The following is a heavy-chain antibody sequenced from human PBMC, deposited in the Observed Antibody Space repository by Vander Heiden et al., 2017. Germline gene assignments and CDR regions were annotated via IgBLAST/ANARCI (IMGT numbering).Heavy chain of an antibody. V-gene: IGHV1-69*06. CDR1: GGTFSSYA. CDR2: IIPIFGTA. CDR3: ALATGYDYVWGSYREGSFDY. Sequence: QVQLVQSGAEVKKPGSSVKVSCKASGGTFSSYAISWVRQAPGQGLEWMGGIIPIFGTANYAQKFQGRVTITADKSTSTAYMELSSLRSEETAVYYCALATGYDYVWGSYREGSFDYWGQGTLVTVSS. D-gene: IGHD3-16*02. J-gene: IGHJ4*02.